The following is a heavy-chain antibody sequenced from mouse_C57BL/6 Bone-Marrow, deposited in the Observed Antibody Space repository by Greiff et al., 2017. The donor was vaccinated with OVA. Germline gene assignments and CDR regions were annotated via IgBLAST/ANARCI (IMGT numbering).Heavy chain of an antibody. D-gene: IGHD1-1*01. Sequence: QVQLQQSGAELARPGASVKLSCKASGYTFTSYGISWVKQRTGQGLEWIGEIYPRSGNTYYNEKFKGKATLTADKSSSTAYMELRSLTSEDSAVSFCARYYYGISLDYCGQGTTLTVSS. CDR1: GYTFTSYG. CDR3: ARYYYGISLDY. V-gene: IGHV1-81*01. CDR2: IYPRSGNT. J-gene: IGHJ2*01.